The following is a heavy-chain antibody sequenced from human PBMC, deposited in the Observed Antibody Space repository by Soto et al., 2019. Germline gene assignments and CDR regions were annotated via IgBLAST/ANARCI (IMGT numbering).Heavy chain of an antibody. D-gene: IGHD3-22*01. CDR1: AYTFTNYG. V-gene: IGHV1-18*01. Sequence: ASVKVSCKTSAYTFTNYGISWVRQAPGQGLEWMGWISPFDGNTNYAQNLQGRVTLTTDTSTSTAYMEVRSLRSDDTAVYFCAREVNYYDSSGYPAPGPSLFHYFDYWG. J-gene: IGHJ4*01. CDR2: ISPFDGNT. CDR3: AREVNYYDSSGYPAPGPSLFHYFDY.